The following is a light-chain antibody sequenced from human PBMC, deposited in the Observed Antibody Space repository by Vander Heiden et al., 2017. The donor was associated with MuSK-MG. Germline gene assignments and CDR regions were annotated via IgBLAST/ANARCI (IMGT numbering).Light chain of an antibody. Sequence: DIQMTHSPSSLSASVGDRATLTCRASQTIATYLNWYRQKPGKAPELLIYGASNLQSEVPSRFSGSRYRTHFTLTVSRLQPQAFPTYCCYQYLTDPWTFGRGTKVEIK. J-gene: IGKJ1*01. CDR1: QTIATY. V-gene: IGKV1-39*01. CDR3: YQYLTDPWT. CDR2: GAS.